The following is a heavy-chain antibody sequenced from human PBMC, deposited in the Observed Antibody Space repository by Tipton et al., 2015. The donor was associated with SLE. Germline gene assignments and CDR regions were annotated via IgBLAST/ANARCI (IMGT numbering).Heavy chain of an antibody. V-gene: IGHV4-39*07. J-gene: IGHJ4*02. CDR2: IYYSGST. CDR1: GGSISSSSYY. CDR3: AASRNYCSSTSCYFV. D-gene: IGHD2-2*01. Sequence: TLSLTCTVSGGSISSSSYYWGWIRQPPGKGLEWIGSIYYSGSTYYNPSLKSRVTISADTSKNQFSLKLSSVTAADTAVYYCAASRNYCSSTSCYFVWGQGTLVTVSS.